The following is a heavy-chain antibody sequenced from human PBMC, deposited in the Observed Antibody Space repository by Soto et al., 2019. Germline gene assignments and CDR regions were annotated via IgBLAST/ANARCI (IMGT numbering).Heavy chain of an antibody. D-gene: IGHD3-16*01. CDR1: GGSISSTNW. Sequence: ASETLSLTCAVSGGSISSTNWWSWVRQSPGKGLEWIGEIYHLGSTDYNPSLRGRVTLSADKSINTAYLQWSTLKASDTAMYYCARFGGPALSHNWFDSWGQGTLVTVSS. CDR3: ARFGGPALSHNWFDS. V-gene: IGHV4-4*02. CDR2: IYHLGST. J-gene: IGHJ5*01.